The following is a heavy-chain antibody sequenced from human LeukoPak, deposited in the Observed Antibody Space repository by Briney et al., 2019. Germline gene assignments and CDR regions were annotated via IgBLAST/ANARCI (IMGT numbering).Heavy chain of an antibody. J-gene: IGHJ3*02. CDR1: GGSISRGGYA. D-gene: IGHD2-15*01. CDR3: ASYCSGGSCYPNDAFDI. CDR2: IYHSGST. V-gene: IGHV4-30-2*01. Sequence: PSQTLSLTCAVSGGSISRGGYAWGWIRQPAGKGLEGIGYIYHSGSTYYNPSLKSRVTISVDRSKNQFSLKLSSVTAADTAVYYCASYCSGGSCYPNDAFDIWGQGTMVTVSS.